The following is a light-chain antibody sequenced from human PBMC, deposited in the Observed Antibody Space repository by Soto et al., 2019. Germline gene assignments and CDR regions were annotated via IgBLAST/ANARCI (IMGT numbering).Light chain of an antibody. V-gene: IGKV1-39*01. CDR1: QNIKKY. CDR2: TAS. Sequence: DIQMTQSPASLSASVGDRVTITCRASQNIKKYLNWYQQKPGKAPNLLIYTASSLQVGFPSRFSGSGSGTDFTPTISSLQPEDFATYYCQQSFGTPLTFGGGTKVEIK. J-gene: IGKJ4*01. CDR3: QQSFGTPLT.